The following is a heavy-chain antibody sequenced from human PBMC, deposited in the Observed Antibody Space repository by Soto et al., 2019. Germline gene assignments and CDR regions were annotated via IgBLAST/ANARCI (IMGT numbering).Heavy chain of an antibody. Sequence: SETLSLTCTVSGGSISSYYWSWIRQPPGKGLEWIGYMYNTGSTIYNPSLKSRVTISVDTSKNQFSLKLNSVTAADTAVYYCARLGSDYYYYGMDVWGQGTTVTVSS. CDR2: MYNTGST. CDR3: ARLGSDYYYYGMDV. D-gene: IGHD3-10*01. J-gene: IGHJ6*02. V-gene: IGHV4-59*01. CDR1: GGSISSYY.